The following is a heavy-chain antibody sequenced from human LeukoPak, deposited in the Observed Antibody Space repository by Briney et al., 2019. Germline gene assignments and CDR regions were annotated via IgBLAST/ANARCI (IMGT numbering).Heavy chain of an antibody. CDR2: IYTSGST. V-gene: IGHV4-4*07. Sequence: PSETLPLTCTVSGGSISSYYWSWIRQPAGKGLEWIGRIYTSGSTNYNPSLKSRVTMSVDTSKNQFSLKLSSVTAADTAVYYCARGGSSWPRAIYYFDYWGQGTLVTVSS. CDR1: GGSISSYY. D-gene: IGHD6-13*01. CDR3: ARGGSSWPRAIYYFDY. J-gene: IGHJ4*02.